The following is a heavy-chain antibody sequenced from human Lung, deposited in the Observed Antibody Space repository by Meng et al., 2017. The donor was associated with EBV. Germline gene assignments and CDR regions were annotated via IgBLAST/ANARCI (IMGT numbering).Heavy chain of an antibody. CDR3: AKDLWERDGSGASNLDY. CDR1: GFTLNSYA. Sequence: EVQLLESGGGLVQPGGSLRLSFAAAGFTLNSYAMTWVRQAPGKGLEWVSVISGGGGSTYYAGSVKGRFTISRDNSKNTLYLQMNNLRAEDTAIYYCAKDLWERDGSGASNLDYWGQGTLGTVAS. D-gene: IGHD3-10*01. CDR2: ISGGGGST. V-gene: IGHV3-23*01. J-gene: IGHJ4*02.